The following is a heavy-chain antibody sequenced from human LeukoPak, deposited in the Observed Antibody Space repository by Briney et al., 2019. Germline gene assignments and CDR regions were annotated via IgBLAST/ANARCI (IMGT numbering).Heavy chain of an antibody. J-gene: IGHJ4*02. CDR2: ISSNGGST. CDR1: GLTFSSYA. D-gene: IGHD1-26*01. V-gene: IGHV3-64*01. CDR3: ARGSVGASQVPFDY. Sequence: GGSLRLSCAASGLTFSSYAMHWVRQAPGKGLEYVSAISSNGGSTYYANSVKGRFTISRDNSKNTLYLQMGSLRAEDMAVYYCARGSVGASQVPFDYWGQGTLVTVSS.